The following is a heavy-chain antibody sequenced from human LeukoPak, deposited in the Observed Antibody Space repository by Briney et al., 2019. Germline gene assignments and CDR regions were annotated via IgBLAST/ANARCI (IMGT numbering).Heavy chain of an antibody. Sequence: ASVKVSCKVSGYTLTELSMHWVRQAPGKGLEWMGGFDPADGETIYAQKFQGRVSMTEDTSTDTAYMELSSLRSEDMAVYYCANLLLEIAVGSGVHGRDVWGQGTTVTVSS. CDR2: FDPADGET. J-gene: IGHJ6*02. CDR1: GYTLTELS. CDR3: ANLLLEIAVGSGVHGRDV. V-gene: IGHV1-24*01. D-gene: IGHD2-2*01.